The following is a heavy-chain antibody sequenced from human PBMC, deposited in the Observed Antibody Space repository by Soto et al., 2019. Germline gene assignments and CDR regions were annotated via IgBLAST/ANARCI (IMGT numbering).Heavy chain of an antibody. CDR1: GFTFINYA. V-gene: IGHV3-23*01. CDR3: ARKVLGSTSRPDWWYFDL. J-gene: IGHJ2*01. Sequence: EVQLLESGGGLVQPGGSLRLSCVGSGFTFINYAMNWVRQTPGKGLEWVSTISGGGDRTFDADTVKGRFTISRDNSKNTVNLQMNSLRADDTAVHYCARKVLGSTSRPDWWYFDLWGRGTLVTVSS. CDR2: ISGGGDRT. D-gene: IGHD2-2*01.